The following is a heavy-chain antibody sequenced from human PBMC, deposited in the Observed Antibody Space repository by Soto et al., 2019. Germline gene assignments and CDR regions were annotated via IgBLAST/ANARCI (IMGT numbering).Heavy chain of an antibody. CDR3: ARGPFED. V-gene: IGHV3-7*05. J-gene: IGHJ4*02. CDR2: INEDGTKR. CDR1: GFSFRDYW. Sequence: EVPLVESGGGLVQPGGSLRLSCAASGFSFRDYWMHWVRQAPGKGLEWVANINEDGTKRHYADSVKGRLTISRDNAKNSVYLHMNSLRAEDSAVYDCARGPFEDWGQGTLVTVSS.